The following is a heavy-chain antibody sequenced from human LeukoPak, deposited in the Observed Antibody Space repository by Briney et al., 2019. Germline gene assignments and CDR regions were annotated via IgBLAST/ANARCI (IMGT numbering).Heavy chain of an antibody. V-gene: IGHV1-2*04. Sequence: ASVKVSCKASGYTFTGYYMHWVRQAPGQGLEWMGWINPNSGGTNHAQKFQGWVTMTRDTSISTAYMELSRLRSDDTAVYYCARDRQLRYFDWPTGMDVWGQGTTVTVSS. CDR2: INPNSGGT. D-gene: IGHD3-9*01. J-gene: IGHJ6*02. CDR1: GYTFTGYY. CDR3: ARDRQLRYFDWPTGMDV.